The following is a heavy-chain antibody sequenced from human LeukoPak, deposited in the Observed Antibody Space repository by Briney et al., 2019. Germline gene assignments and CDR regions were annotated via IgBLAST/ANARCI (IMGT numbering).Heavy chain of an antibody. CDR2: IYYSGST. J-gene: IGHJ4*02. D-gene: IGHD6-19*01. CDR1: GGSISSSSYY. V-gene: IGHV4-39*07. Sequence: SETLSLTCTVSGGSISSSSYYWGWIRQPPGKGLEWIGSIYYSGSTYYNPSLKGRVTISVDTSKNQFSLKLSSVTAADTAVYYCAREDSSGNGHFDYWGQGTLVTVSS. CDR3: AREDSSGNGHFDY.